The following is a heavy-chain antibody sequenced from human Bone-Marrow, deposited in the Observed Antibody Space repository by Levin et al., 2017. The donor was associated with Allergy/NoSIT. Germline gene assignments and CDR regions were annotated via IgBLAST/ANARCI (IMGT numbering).Heavy chain of an antibody. Sequence: ASVKVSCKASGYTFTSYGISWVRQAPGQGLEWMGWISAYNGNTNYAQKLQGRVTMTTDTSTSTAYMELRSLRSDDTAVYYCARLNYDYVWGSYRHDYWGQGTLVTVSS. J-gene: IGHJ4*02. CDR3: ARLNYDYVWGSYRHDY. D-gene: IGHD3-16*02. CDR1: GYTFTSYG. CDR2: ISAYNGNT. V-gene: IGHV1-18*01.